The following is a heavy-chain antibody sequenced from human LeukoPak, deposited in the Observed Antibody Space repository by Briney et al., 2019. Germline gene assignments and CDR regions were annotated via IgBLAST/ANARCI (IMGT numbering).Heavy chain of an antibody. Sequence: ASVKVSCKASRYTFTSYDINWVRQATGQGLEWMGWMNPNSGSTGYAQKFQGRVTITRNTSISTAYMELSGLRSEDTAVYYCAKGPSTGYPCHFEYWGQGTLVTVSS. CDR1: RYTFTSYD. J-gene: IGHJ4*02. CDR3: AKGPSTGYPCHFEY. D-gene: IGHD6-25*01. CDR2: MNPNSGST. V-gene: IGHV1-8*03.